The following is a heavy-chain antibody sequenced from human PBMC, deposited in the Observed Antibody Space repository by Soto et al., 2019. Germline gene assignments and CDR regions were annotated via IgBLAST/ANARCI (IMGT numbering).Heavy chain of an antibody. J-gene: IGHJ4*02. D-gene: IGHD6-19*01. CDR1: GGSISSYY. CDR2: IYYSGRT. CDR3: ARVAVAGTRVDY. Sequence: PSETLSLTCTVSGGSISSYYWSWIRQPPGKGLEWIRYIYYSGRTNYNPSLKSRVTISVDTSKNQFSLKLSSVTAADTAVYYCARVAVAGTRVDYWGQGTLVTVSS. V-gene: IGHV4-59*12.